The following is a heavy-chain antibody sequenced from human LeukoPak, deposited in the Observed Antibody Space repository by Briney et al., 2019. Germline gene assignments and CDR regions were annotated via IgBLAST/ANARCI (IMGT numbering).Heavy chain of an antibody. CDR3: AREKYDFWSGYPFDY. D-gene: IGHD3-3*01. J-gene: IGHJ4*02. Sequence: PGGSLRLSCEASRFTFSSYSMNWVCQAPGKGLEWVSYISASGSTIYYADSVKCRFTISRDNAKNSLYLQMNSLRAEDTAVYYCAREKYDFWSGYPFDYWGQGTLVTVSA. CDR2: ISASGSTI. CDR1: RFTFSSYS. V-gene: IGHV3-48*01.